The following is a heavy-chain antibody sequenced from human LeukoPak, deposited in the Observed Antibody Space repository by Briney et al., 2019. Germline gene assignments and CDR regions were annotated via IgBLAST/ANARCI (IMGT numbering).Heavy chain of an antibody. CDR1: GLTFSSNG. Sequence: GGSLRLSCVASGLTFSSNGMHWVRQAPGKGLEWVAVIWYDGSNKYYADSVKGRFTISRDNSKNTLYLQMNSLRAEDTAVYYCARAEKIAVAGMGYYFDYWGQGTLVTVSS. J-gene: IGHJ4*02. CDR3: ARAEKIAVAGMGYYFDY. CDR2: IWYDGSNK. D-gene: IGHD6-19*01. V-gene: IGHV3-33*01.